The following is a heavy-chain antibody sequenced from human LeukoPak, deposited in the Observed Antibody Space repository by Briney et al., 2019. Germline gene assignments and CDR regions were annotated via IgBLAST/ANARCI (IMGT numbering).Heavy chain of an antibody. CDR3: ARVAGYSYGYVDY. V-gene: IGHV4-59*01. Sequence: SETLSLTCTVSGGSISSYYWSWIRQPPGKGLEWIGYIYYSGSTNYNPSLKSRVTISVDTSKNQFSLKLSSVTAADTAVYYCARVAGYSYGYVDYWGQGTLVTVSS. CDR2: IYYSGST. J-gene: IGHJ4*02. CDR1: GGSISSYY. D-gene: IGHD5-18*01.